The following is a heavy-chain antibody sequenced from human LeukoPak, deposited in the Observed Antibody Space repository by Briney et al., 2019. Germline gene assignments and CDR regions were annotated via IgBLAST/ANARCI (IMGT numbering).Heavy chain of an antibody. V-gene: IGHV1-2*02. CDR2: INPNSGGT. J-gene: IGHJ6*03. Sequence: ASVKVSCKASGYTFTGYYMHWVRQAPGQGLEWMGWINPNSGGTNYAQKFQGRVTMTRDTSISTAYMELSRLRSDDTAVYYCARDPPSYYYDSSGPYYYMDVWGKGTTVTISS. CDR3: ARDPPSYYYDSSGPYYYMDV. CDR1: GYTFTGYY. D-gene: IGHD3-22*01.